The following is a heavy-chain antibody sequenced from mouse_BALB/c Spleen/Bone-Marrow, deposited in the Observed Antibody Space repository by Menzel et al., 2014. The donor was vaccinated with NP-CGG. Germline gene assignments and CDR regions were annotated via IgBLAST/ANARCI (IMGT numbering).Heavy chain of an antibody. CDR1: GFTFSDYY. CDR3: AREYGTSYDYYFDV. V-gene: IGHV5-4*02. CDR2: ISDGGSYT. Sequence: EVKVEESGGGLVKPGGSLKLSCAASGFTFSDYYMYWVRQTPGKRLEWVATISDGGSYTYYPDSVKGRFTVSRDNAKNNLYLQMSSLKSEDTAMYYCAREYGTSYDYYFDVWGAGTTVTVSS. D-gene: IGHD1-1*01. J-gene: IGHJ1*01.